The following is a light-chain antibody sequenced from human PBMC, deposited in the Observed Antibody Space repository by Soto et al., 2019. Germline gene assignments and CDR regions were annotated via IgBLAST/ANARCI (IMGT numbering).Light chain of an antibody. Sequence: QSVLTQPASVSGSPGQSITISCTGTSSDDGGYNYVSWYQQHPGKAPKLMIYDVSNRPSGVSIRFSGSKSGNTASLTISGLQAEDEADYYCSSYTTTIRVFGGGTKVTVL. J-gene: IGLJ3*02. CDR3: SSYTTTIRV. CDR1: SSDDGGYNY. CDR2: DVS. V-gene: IGLV2-14*01.